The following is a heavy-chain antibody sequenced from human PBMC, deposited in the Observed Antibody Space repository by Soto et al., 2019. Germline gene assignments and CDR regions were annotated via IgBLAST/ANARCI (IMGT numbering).Heavy chain of an antibody. Sequence: PSVKVSCKACGFTFNTFDIYWVRQATGHGLEWMGWINPNSGNTGYAQELRGRVTMTRNTSNTTAYMELTSLTSDDTGVYYCAGGNFRYWGQGTLVAVSS. CDR2: INPNSGNT. CDR1: GFTFNTFD. CDR3: AGGNFRY. V-gene: IGHV1-8*02. J-gene: IGHJ4*02.